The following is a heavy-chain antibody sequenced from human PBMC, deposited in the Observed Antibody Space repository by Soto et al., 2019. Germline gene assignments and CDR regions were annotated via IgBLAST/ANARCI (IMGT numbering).Heavy chain of an antibody. V-gene: IGHV1-69*02. CDR2: INPILSRS. CDR3: ATSYGSGYRAFDS. D-gene: IGHD3-10*01. J-gene: IGHJ4*02. Sequence: QVQLVQSGADVQRPGSSVRVSCKASGDTFNFYSINWVRQAPGLGLQWMGRINPILSRSNYAPGFQGRGTMTADKSTSTAYMELSSLRSEDTAMYYCATSYGSGYRAFDSWGQGALVTVSS. CDR1: GDTFNFYS.